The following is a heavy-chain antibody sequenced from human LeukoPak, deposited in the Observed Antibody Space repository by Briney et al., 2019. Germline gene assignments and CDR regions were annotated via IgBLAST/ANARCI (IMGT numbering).Heavy chain of an antibody. D-gene: IGHD2-2*01. J-gene: IGHJ5*02. Sequence: EASVKVSCKASGYTFTSYYMHWVRQAPGQGLEWMGIINPSGGSTNYAQKFQGRVTMTRDTSISTAYMELSRLRSDDTAVYYCARDLPPARSSTSCNWFDPWGQGTLVTVSS. CDR2: INPSGGST. CDR1: GYTFTSYY. CDR3: ARDLPPARSSTSCNWFDP. V-gene: IGHV1-2*02.